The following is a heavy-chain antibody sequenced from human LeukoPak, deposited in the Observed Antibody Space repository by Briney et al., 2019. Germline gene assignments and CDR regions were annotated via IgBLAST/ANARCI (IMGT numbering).Heavy chain of an antibody. V-gene: IGHV4-39*01. CDR3: ARLRGYTGYDYGGRIDY. D-gene: IGHD5-12*01. CDR1: GGSISSSTYY. Sequence: PSETLSLTCTVSGGSISSSTYYWGWIRQPPGKGLEWIGNDYYSGSSYYNPSLKSRVTISVDTSKNHFSLNLSSVTAADTAVYYCARLRGYTGYDYGGRIDYWGQGTLVTVSS. J-gene: IGHJ4*02. CDR2: DYYSGSS.